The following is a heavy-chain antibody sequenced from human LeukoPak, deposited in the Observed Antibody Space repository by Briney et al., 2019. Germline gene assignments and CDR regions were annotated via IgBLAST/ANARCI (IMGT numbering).Heavy chain of an antibody. V-gene: IGHV1-18*01. Sequence: ASVKVSCKASGYTFTNYGISWVRQAPGQGLEWMGWISAYNGHTKYAQKLQGRVTMTTDTSTTTAYMDLRSLTSDDTAIYYCARGTDWGSGAASDFWGRGTLVTVSS. CDR1: GYTFTNYG. CDR2: ISAYNGHT. D-gene: IGHD7-27*01. J-gene: IGHJ4*02. CDR3: ARGTDWGSGAASDF.